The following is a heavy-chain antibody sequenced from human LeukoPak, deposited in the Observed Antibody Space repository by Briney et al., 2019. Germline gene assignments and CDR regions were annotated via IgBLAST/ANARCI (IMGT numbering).Heavy chain of an antibody. CDR1: GFTVSSNY. V-gene: IGHV3-30*03. CDR2: ISYDGSNT. D-gene: IGHD3-22*01. J-gene: IGHJ4*02. CDR3: AREGSGYYYEGY. Sequence: GGSLRLSCAASGFTVSSNYMNWVRQAPGKGLEWVAVISYDGSNTYYADSVKGRFTISRDNSKNTLYLQMNSLRDEDTAVYYCAREGSGYYYEGYWGQGTLVTVSS.